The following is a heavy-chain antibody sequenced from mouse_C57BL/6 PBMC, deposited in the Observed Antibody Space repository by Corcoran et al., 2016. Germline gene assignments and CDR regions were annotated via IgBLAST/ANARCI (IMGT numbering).Heavy chain of an antibody. V-gene: IGHV1-22*01. J-gene: IGHJ1*03. D-gene: IGHD1-1*01. CDR1: GYTFTDYN. CDR3: ARGYVRGWYFDV. Sequence: DVQLQQSGPELVKPGASVKMSCKASGYTFTDYNMHWVKQSHGKSLEWNGYINPNNGGTSYNQKFKGKATLTVNKSSSTAYMELRSLTSEDSAVYYCARGYVRGWYFDVWGTGTTVTVSS. CDR2: INPNNGGT.